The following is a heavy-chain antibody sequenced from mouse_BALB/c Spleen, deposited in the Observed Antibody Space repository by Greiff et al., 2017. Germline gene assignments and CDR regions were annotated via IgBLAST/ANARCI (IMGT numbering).Heavy chain of an antibody. CDR2: IDPANGNT. V-gene: IGHV14-3*02. J-gene: IGHJ1*01. CDR1: GFNIKDTY. CDR3: ASITTVRYFEV. Sequence: EVKLQQSGAELVKPGASVKLSCTASGFNIKDTYMHWVKQRPEQGLEWIGRIDPANGNTKYDPKFQGKATITADTSSNTAYLQLSSLTSEDTAVYYCASITTVRYFEVWGAGTTVTVSS. D-gene: IGHD1-1*01.